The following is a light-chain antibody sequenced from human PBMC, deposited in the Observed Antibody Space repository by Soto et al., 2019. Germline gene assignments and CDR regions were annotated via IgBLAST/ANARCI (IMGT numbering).Light chain of an antibody. CDR1: QSISPW. CDR2: KAS. V-gene: IGKV1-5*03. CDR3: QQYNTYPLT. Sequence: DIQMTQSPSTLSASVGDSVTITCRASQSISPWLAWYQQKPGKAPTLLIYKASSLEGGVPSRFSGSGSGTDFNITISSLQPDDFATYYCQQYNTYPLTFGEGTTVEIK. J-gene: IGKJ4*01.